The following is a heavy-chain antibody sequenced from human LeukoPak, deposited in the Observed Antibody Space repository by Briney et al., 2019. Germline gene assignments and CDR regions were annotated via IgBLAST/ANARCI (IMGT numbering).Heavy chain of an antibody. CDR1: GFNFNNYH. CDR3: AKKSQSRGRGAFDI. Sequence: GGSLRLSCAASGFNFNNYHMTWVRQAPGEGLEWVSIITFSGDTAYYADSVKGRFTISRDNSKDTLYLQMNSLRAEDTAIYYCAKKSQSRGRGAFDIWGEGTMVTVFS. D-gene: IGHD3-10*01. J-gene: IGHJ3*02. CDR2: ITFSGDTA. V-gene: IGHV3-23*01.